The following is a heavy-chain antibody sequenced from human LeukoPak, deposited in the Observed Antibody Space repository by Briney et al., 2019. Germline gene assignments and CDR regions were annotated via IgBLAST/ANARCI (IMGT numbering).Heavy chain of an antibody. CDR1: GYTLIELS. CDR3: ARDIGRPGDY. V-gene: IGHV1-2*02. D-gene: IGHD1-26*01. J-gene: IGHJ4*02. Sequence: GASVKVSCKVSGYTLIELSMHWVRQAPGQGLEWMGWINGNSGGTNYAQKFQGRVTMTRDTSISTGYMELSRLTSDDTAVYYCARDIGRPGDYWGQGTLVTVSS. CDR2: INGNSGGT.